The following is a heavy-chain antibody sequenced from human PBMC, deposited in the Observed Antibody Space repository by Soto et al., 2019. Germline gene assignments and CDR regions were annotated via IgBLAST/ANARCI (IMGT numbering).Heavy chain of an antibody. CDR2: ISNEGSDE. CDR1: GLTFRTYG. J-gene: IGHJ4*02. Sequence: QVQLVESGGGVVQPGRSLRLSCEVSGLTFRTYGMHWVRQAPGKGLEWVAIISNEGSDEKYADSVKGRFTISRDNSKNTLYLQMNSLRVEDTGVYYCAKGCGSGGSCYIIDYWGQGTLVTVSS. CDR3: AKGCGSGGSCYIIDY. D-gene: IGHD2-15*01. V-gene: IGHV3-30*18.